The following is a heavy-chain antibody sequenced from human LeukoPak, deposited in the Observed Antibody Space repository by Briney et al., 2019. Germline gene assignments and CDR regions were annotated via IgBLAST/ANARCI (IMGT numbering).Heavy chain of an antibody. V-gene: IGHV3-74*01. J-gene: IGHJ1*01. CDR1: GFTFSSYW. CDR3: ARGHHYDSSGYPEYFQH. Sequence: PGGSLRLSCAASGFTFSSYWMHWVRQAPGKGLLWVSRMNTDGSSTIYADSVEGRFTIFRDNAKNTLFLQMTSLRAEDTAVYYCARGHHYDSSGYPEYFQHWGQGTLVTVSS. D-gene: IGHD3-22*01. CDR2: MNTDGSST.